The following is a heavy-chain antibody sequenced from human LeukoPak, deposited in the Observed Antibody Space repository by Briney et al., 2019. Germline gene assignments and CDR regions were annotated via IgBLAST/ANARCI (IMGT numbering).Heavy chain of an antibody. CDR1: GYSISSSYY. D-gene: IGHD6-19*01. CDR2: IYYSGST. V-gene: IGHV4-61*01. J-gene: IGHJ6*03. Sequence: PSETLSLTCAVSGYSISSSYYWSWIRQPPGKGLEWIGYIYYSGSTNYNPSLKSRVTISVDTSKNQFSLKLSSVTAADTAVYYCARESKLYSSGWYPYYYYMDVWGKGTTVTVSS. CDR3: ARESKLYSSGWYPYYYYMDV.